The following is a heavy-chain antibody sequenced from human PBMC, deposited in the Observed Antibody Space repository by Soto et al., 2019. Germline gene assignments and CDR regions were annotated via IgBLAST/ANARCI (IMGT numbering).Heavy chain of an antibody. Sequence: SEARCVTCTGSGGSISRGDWSWSRQPPGKGLERIGYIYYSGSTNYNPSLKSRVTISVDTSKNQFSLKLSSVTAADTAVYYCARHRITMIGAGFDIWGQGTMVT. CDR3: ARHRITMIGAGFDI. CDR1: GGSISRGD. J-gene: IGHJ3*02. CDR2: IYYSGST. D-gene: IGHD3-22*01. V-gene: IGHV4-59*08.